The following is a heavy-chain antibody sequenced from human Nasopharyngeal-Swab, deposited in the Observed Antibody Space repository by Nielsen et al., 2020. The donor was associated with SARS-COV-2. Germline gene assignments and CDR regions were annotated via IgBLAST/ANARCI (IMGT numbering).Heavy chain of an antibody. Sequence: GGSLRLSCAASGFTFSDYYMSWIRQAPGKGLEWVSYISSSGSTIYYADSVKGRFTISRDNAKNSLYLQMNSLRAEDTAVYYCARDPGMGTVTTTPAYYYGMDVWGQGTTVTVSS. CDR3: ARDPGMGTVTTTPAYYYGMDV. CDR1: GFTFSDYY. D-gene: IGHD4-11*01. V-gene: IGHV3-11*01. J-gene: IGHJ6*02. CDR2: ISSSGSTI.